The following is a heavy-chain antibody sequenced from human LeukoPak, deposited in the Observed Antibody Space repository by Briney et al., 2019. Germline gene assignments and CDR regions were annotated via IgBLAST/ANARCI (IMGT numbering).Heavy chain of an antibody. D-gene: IGHD2-15*01. V-gene: IGHV1-2*02. J-gene: IGHJ4*02. CDR2: INPNSGGT. CDR3: ARISSDIVPFDY. Sequence: ASVKVSCKASGYTFTGYYMHWVRQAPGQGLEWMGWINPNSGGTNYAQKFQGRVTMTRDTSISTAYMELSRLRSDDTAVYYCARISSDIVPFDYWGQGTLVTVSS. CDR1: GYTFTGYY.